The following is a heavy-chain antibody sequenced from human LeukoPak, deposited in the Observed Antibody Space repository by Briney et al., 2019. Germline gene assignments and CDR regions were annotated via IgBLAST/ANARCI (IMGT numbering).Heavy chain of an antibody. J-gene: IGHJ4*02. V-gene: IGHV3-33*01. CDR2: IWSDGTNQ. CDR3: ARDAQRGFDYSNSLEY. Sequence: GGSLRLSCAAAGFTFNHYGMHWVRQAPGKGLEWVAVIWSDGTNQYYAGSVKGRFTISRDDSGNTVHLQMNSLRPEDTGVYYCARDAQRGFDYSNSLEYWGQGTPVTVST. CDR1: GFTFNHYG. D-gene: IGHD4-11*01.